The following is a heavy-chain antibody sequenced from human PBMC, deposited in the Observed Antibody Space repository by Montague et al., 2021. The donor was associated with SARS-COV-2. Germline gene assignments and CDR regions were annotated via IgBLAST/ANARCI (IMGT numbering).Heavy chain of an antibody. CDR2: IYYSGST. J-gene: IGHJ4*02. Sequence: SETLSLTCTVSGGSISSSSYYWGWIRQPPGEELEWIGSIYYSGSTYYNPSLKSRVTISVDTSKNQFSLKLSSVTAADTAVYYCARSPRHYDFWSGYLPGHFDYWGQGTLVTVSS. CDR1: GGSISSSSYY. V-gene: IGHV4-39*01. D-gene: IGHD3-3*01. CDR3: ARSPRHYDFWSGYLPGHFDY.